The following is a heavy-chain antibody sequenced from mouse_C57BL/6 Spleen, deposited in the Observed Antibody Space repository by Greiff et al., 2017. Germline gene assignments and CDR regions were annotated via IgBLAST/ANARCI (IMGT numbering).Heavy chain of an antibody. J-gene: IGHJ2*01. D-gene: IGHD2-1*01. Sequence: QVQLQQSGPELVRPGASVKISCKGSGYTFTDYAMHWVKQSHAKSLEWIGVISTYYGDASYNQKFKYKATMTVDKSSSTAYMELARLTSEDSAVYDCARPLLDLHHYWGQGTTLTVSS. CDR3: ARPLLDLHHY. CDR1: GYTFTDYA. CDR2: ISTYYGDA. V-gene: IGHV1-67*01.